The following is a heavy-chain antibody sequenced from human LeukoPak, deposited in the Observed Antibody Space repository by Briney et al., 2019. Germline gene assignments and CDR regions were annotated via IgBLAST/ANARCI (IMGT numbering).Heavy chain of an antibody. CDR1: GGSFSNFY. V-gene: IGHV4-34*01. CDR2: INHDGST. CDR3: ARAGGGSYSFLEAFDI. D-gene: IGHD1-26*01. Sequence: PSETLSLACAVYGGSFSNFYWSWFRQPPGKGLEWIGEINHDGSTKYNPSLKSRVTISVDTSKNQFSLKLSSVTTADTAVYYWARAGGGSYSFLEAFDIWGQGTMVTVSS. J-gene: IGHJ3*02.